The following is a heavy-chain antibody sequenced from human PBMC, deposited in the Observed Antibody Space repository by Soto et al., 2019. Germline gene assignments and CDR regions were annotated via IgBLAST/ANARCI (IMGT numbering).Heavy chain of an antibody. Sequence: QVQLVQSGAEVKKPGASVKVSCKASGYTFTSYAMHWVRQAPGQRLEWMGWINAGNGNTKYSQKFQGRFTITRDTSASTAYMELSSLRSEDTAVYYCARDAFPPYSSSSSGSWFDWGQGTLVTVSS. D-gene: IGHD6-6*01. CDR2: INAGNGNT. CDR3: ARDAFPPYSSSSSGSWFD. CDR1: GYTFTSYA. J-gene: IGHJ4*02. V-gene: IGHV1-3*01.